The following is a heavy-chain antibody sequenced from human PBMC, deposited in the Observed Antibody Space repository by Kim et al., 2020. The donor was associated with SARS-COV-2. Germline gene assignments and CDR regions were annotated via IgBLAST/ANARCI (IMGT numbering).Heavy chain of an antibody. V-gene: IGHV5-10-1*01. CDR2: IDPSDSYT. CDR1: GYSFTSYW. CDR3: ASLEGDLTGYYGGGFDY. J-gene: IGHJ4*02. Sequence: GESLKISCKGSGYSFTSYWISWVRQMPGKGLEWMGRIDPSDSYTNYSPSFQGHVTISADKSISTAYLQWSSLKASDTAMYYCASLEGDLTGYYGGGFDYWGQGTLVTVSS. D-gene: IGHD3-9*01.